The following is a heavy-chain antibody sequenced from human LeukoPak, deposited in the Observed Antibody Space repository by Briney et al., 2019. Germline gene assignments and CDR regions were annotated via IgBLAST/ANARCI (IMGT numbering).Heavy chain of an antibody. CDR1: GGSISSYY. J-gene: IGHJ4*02. V-gene: IGHV4-4*07. Sequence: SETLSLTCTVSGGSISSYYWGWIRQPAGKGLEWIGRIYTSGSTNYNPSLKSRVTMSVDTSKNQFSLKLSSVTAADTAVYYCARDVIYYDSSGYCYYFDYWGQGTLVTVSS. CDR2: IYTSGST. D-gene: IGHD3-22*01. CDR3: ARDVIYYDSSGYCYYFDY.